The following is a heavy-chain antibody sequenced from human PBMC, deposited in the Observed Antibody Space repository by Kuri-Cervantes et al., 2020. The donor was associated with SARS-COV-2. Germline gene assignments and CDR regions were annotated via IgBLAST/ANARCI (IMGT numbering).Heavy chain of an antibody. J-gene: IGHJ4*02. CDR1: GFTFSSYW. D-gene: IGHD2-15*01. V-gene: IGHV3-7*01. CDR3: AKDQHGTVVVVAAINY. Sequence: GGSLRLSCAASGFTFSSYWMSWVRQAPGKGLEWVANIKQDGSEKYYVDSVKGRFTISRDNSKNTLYLQMNSLRAEDTAVYYCAKDQHGTVVVVAAINYWGQGTLVTVSS. CDR2: IKQDGSEK.